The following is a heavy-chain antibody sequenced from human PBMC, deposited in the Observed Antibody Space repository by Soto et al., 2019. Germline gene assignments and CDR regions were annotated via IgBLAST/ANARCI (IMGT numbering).Heavy chain of an antibody. D-gene: IGHD3-3*01. CDR3: AKVYTIFDVRGWFDP. V-gene: IGHV3-30*18. CDR1: GFTFSSYG. CDR2: ISYDGSNK. Sequence: QVQLVESGGGVVQPGRSLRLSCAASGFTFSSYGMHWVRQAPGKGLEWVAVISYDGSNKYYADSVKGRFTISRDNPKNTLYLQMNSLRAEDTAVYYCAKVYTIFDVRGWFDPWGQGTLVTVSS. J-gene: IGHJ5*02.